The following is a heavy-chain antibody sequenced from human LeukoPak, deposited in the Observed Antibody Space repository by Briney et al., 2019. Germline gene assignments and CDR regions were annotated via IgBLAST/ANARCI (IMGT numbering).Heavy chain of an antibody. CDR1: GFTFGDSA. J-gene: IGHJ4*02. V-gene: IGHV3-43*02. D-gene: IGHD5-18*01. CDR2: ISGDGVST. Sequence: PGGSLRLSCAASGFTFGDSAMHWVRQAPGKGLEWVSLISGDGVSTYYADSVKGRFTISRDNSKNSLYLQMNSLRTEDTALYYCAKNLTSYGYYWGQGTLVTVSS. CDR3: AKNLTSYGYY.